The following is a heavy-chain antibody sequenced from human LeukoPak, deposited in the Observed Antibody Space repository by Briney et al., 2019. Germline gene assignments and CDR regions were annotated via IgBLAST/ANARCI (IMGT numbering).Heavy chain of an antibody. CDR3: ARDCDEWLVRMHYFDY. CDR2: ISSGSTTI. V-gene: IGHV3-48*01. Sequence: GGSLRLSCAASGFSFSRYSMNWVRQAPGKGPEWLSYISSGSTTIDYADSVKGGFTISRDNAKNSVYLQMNRLRAEERAVYECARDCDEWLVRMHYFDYWGQGSLVTVSS. CDR1: GFSFSRYS. D-gene: IGHD6-19*01. J-gene: IGHJ4*02.